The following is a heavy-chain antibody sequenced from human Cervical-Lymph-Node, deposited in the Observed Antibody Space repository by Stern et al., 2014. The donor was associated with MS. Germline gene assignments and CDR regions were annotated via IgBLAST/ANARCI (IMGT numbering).Heavy chain of an antibody. CDR3: ARDPNY. V-gene: IGHV4-59*01. CDR2: IYFSGST. J-gene: IGHJ4*02. CDR1: GGSLRNYY. Sequence: QLQLQESGPGLVKPSETLSLTCTVSGGSLRNYYWTWIRQPPGKGLEWIGYIYFSGSTNYNPSLKSRVTMSVDTSKNQFSLKLSSVTAADTAVYYCARDPNYWGQGTLVTVSS.